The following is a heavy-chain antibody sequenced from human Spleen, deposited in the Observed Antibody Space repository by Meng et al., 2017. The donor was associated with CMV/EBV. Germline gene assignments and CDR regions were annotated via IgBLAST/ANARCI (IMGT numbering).Heavy chain of an antibody. CDR3: ATSVTMFGVVIRWNYYYGMDV. V-gene: IGHV3-23*01. Sequence: GESLKISCAASGFTFSSYAMTWVRQAPGKGLEWVSTLTGGSSIYYADSVKGRFTISRDNSKNTLYLQMNRLRAVDTAVYFCATSVTMFGVVIRWNYYYGMDVWGQGTTVTVSS. CDR2: LTGGSSI. D-gene: IGHD3-3*01. CDR1: GFTFSSYA. J-gene: IGHJ6*02.